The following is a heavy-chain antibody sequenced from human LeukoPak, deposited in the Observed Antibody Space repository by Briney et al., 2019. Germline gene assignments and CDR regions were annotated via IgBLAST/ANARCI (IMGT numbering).Heavy chain of an antibody. V-gene: IGHV4-39*07. CDR3: ARKNYDSSDYPHYYYYYYMDV. Sequence: SETLSLTCTVSGDSISTSNSYWGWIRQPPGKGLEWIGSIYYSGNTYYNPSLKSRVTISVDTSKNQFSLKLSSVTAADTAVYYCARKNYDSSDYPHYYYYYYMDVWGKGTTVTISS. D-gene: IGHD3-22*01. J-gene: IGHJ6*03. CDR2: IYYSGNT. CDR1: GDSISTSNSY.